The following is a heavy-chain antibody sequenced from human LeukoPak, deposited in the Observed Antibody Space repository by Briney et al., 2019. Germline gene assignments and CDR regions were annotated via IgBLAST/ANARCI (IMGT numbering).Heavy chain of an antibody. V-gene: IGHV1-2*02. CDR1: GYTFTAYY. J-gene: IGHJ3*02. Sequence: ASVKVSCKASGYTFTAYYIHWVRQAPGQGLEWMGWINPNSGGTNYAQKFQGRVTMTRDTSISTAYMELSRLRSDDTAVYYCARDLSLDAFDIWGQGTMVTVSS. CDR3: ARDLSLDAFDI. CDR2: INPNSGGT.